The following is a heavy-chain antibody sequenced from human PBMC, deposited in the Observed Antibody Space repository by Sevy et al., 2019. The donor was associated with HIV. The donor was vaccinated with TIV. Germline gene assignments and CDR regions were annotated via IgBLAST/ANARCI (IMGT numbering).Heavy chain of an antibody. Sequence: GESLKISCAASGFTLSDSGVHWVRQAPGKGLEWVAFIQVDGREKFYTDSMKGRFTISRDSSKNTVYLQMNSLRGEDTAVYYCAKRPTAAWGQGTLVTVSS. J-gene: IGHJ5*02. CDR3: AKRPTAA. CDR1: GFTLSDSG. V-gene: IGHV3-30*02. CDR2: IQVDGREK.